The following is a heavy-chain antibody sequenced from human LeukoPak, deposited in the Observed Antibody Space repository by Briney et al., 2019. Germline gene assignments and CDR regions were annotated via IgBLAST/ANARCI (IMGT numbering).Heavy chain of an antibody. CDR3: AREKYGGSNDY. CDR1: GPFISGNY. D-gene: IGHD1-26*01. Sequence: SDTLSLICAVCGPFISGNYWSGLRQPPGRALEWIGYIYYSGSTKYNPSLKSRVNISVDTSKNQFSLRLSSVTAADTAMYYCAREKYGGSNDYWGQGSLVTVSS. J-gene: IGHJ4*02. CDR2: IYYSGST. V-gene: IGHV4-59*01.